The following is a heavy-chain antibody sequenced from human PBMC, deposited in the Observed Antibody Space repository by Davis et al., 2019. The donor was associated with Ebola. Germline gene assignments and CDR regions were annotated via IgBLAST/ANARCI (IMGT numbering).Heavy chain of an antibody. J-gene: IGHJ5*02. V-gene: IGHV2-70*11. CDR3: ARPRYCSGGSWPEGWFDP. D-gene: IGHD2-15*01. CDR2: IDWDDDK. Sequence: SGPTLVKPTQTLTLTCTFSGFSLSTSGMCVSWIRQPPGKALEWLARIDWDDDKYYSTSLKTRLTISKDTSKNQVVLTMTNMDPVDTATYYCARPRYCSGGSWPEGWFDPWGQGTLVTVSS. CDR1: GFSLSTSGMC.